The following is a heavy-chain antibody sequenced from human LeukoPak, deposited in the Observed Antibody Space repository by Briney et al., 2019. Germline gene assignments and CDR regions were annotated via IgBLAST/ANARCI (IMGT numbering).Heavy chain of an antibody. CDR2: ISYGGSNK. CDR1: GFTFSSYA. Sequence: GRSLRLSCAASGFTFSSYAMHWVRQAPGKGLEWVAVISYGGSNKYYADSVKGRFTISRDDSKNTLYLQMNSLRAEDTAVYYCAGSSTSCYPSCYYYGMDVWGQGTTVTVSS. J-gene: IGHJ6*02. CDR3: AGSSTSCYPSCYYYGMDV. V-gene: IGHV3-30-3*01. D-gene: IGHD2-2*01.